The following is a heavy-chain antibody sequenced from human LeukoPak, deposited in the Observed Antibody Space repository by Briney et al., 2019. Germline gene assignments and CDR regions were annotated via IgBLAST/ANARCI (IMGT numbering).Heavy chain of an antibody. CDR2: IIPIFGTA. CDR3: ATFVVVPAANYYYYGMDV. CDR1: GGTFSSYA. V-gene: IGHV1-69*13. D-gene: IGHD2-2*01. J-gene: IGHJ6*02. Sequence: ASVKVSCKASGGTFSSYAISWVRQAPGQGLEWMGGIIPIFGTANYAQKFQGRVTITADESTSTAYMELSSLRSGDTAVYYCATFVVVPAANYYYYGMDVWGQGTTVTVSS.